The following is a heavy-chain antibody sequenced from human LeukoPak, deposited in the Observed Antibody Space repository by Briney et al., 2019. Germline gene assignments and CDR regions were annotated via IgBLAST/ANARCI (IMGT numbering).Heavy chain of an antibody. J-gene: IGHJ4*02. CDR1: GFTFSSYA. Sequence: PGGSLRLSCAASGFTFSSYAMSWVRQATGKGLEWVSAITGSGGSTYYADSVKGRFTISRDNSKNTLYLQMNSLRAEDTAVYYCAHTMTAGYTYGNAAYWGQGTQVTVSS. CDR3: AHTMTAGYTYGNAAY. V-gene: IGHV3-23*01. CDR2: ITGSGGST. D-gene: IGHD5-18*01.